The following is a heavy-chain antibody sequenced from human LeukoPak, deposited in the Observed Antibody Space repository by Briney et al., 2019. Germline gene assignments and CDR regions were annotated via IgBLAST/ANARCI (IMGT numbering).Heavy chain of an antibody. Sequence: GASVTVSRKHSLYSLTSYYMYWVRQAPGPGIEWMGVINPSVGSTTYAQQFQGRVSITRDTSPSTVYMGLGSVRCEATAVYSCARGYGDYAYWGQGTLVTVS. CDR1: LYSLTSYY. CDR3: ARGYGDYAY. J-gene: IGHJ4*02. D-gene: IGHD4-17*01. CDR2: INPSVGST. V-gene: IGHV1-46*01.